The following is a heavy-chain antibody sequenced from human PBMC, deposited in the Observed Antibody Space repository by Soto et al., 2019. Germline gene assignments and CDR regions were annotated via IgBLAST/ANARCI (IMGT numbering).Heavy chain of an antibody. CDR1: GFTVSSNY. CDR2: IYSGGGI. J-gene: IGHJ5*02. V-gene: IGHV3-66*04. Sequence: GGSLRLSCAASGFTVSSNYMSWVRQAPGKGLEWVSVIYSGGGIYYADSVKGRFTSSRDNSKNTVYLQMNSLRPEDTAVYYCARQRWFDPWGQGTLVTVSS. CDR3: ARQRWFDP.